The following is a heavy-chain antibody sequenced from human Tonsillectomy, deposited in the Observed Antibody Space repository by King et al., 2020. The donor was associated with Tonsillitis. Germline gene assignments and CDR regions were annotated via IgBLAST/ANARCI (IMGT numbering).Heavy chain of an antibody. CDR1: GGSISRSNW. J-gene: IGHJ4*02. CDR3: ARSQAGATRGDFDY. CDR2: IYHSGSS. D-gene: IGHD1-26*01. V-gene: IGHV4-4*02. Sequence: QLQESGPGLVKPSGTLSLTCAVSGGSISRSNWWSWVRQPPGKGLEWIGEIYHSGSSNYNPSLKSRVTISVDKSKNQFSLKLSSVTAADTAVYYCARSQAGATRGDFDYWGQGTLVTVSS.